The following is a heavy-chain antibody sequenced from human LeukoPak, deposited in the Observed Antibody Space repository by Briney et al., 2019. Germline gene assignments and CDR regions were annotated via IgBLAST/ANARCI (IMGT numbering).Heavy chain of an antibody. CDR1: GFTFSSYA. J-gene: IGHJ4*02. Sequence: GGSLRLSCAASGFTFSSYAMSWVRQAPGKGLEWVSAISGRGGSTYYADSVKGRFTISRDNSKNTLYVQMNSLRAEDTAVYYCAKGHYYGSGSLDYWGQGTLVTVSS. V-gene: IGHV3-23*01. CDR2: ISGRGGST. CDR3: AKGHYYGSGSLDY. D-gene: IGHD3-10*01.